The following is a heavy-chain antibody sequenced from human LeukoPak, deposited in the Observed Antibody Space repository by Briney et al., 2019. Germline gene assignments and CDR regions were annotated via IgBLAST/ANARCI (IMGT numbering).Heavy chain of an antibody. CDR1: GFTVSSNY. J-gene: IGHJ6*03. V-gene: IGHV3-66*02. Sequence: GGSLRLSCAASGFTVSSNYTSWVRQAPGKGLEWVSVIYSGGSTYYAGSVKGRFTISRDNSKNTLYVQMNSLRAEDTAVYYCARGAAGYCSSTSCYFLGGHMDVWGKGTTVTVSS. D-gene: IGHD2-2*03. CDR3: ARGAAGYCSSTSCYFLGGHMDV. CDR2: IYSGGST.